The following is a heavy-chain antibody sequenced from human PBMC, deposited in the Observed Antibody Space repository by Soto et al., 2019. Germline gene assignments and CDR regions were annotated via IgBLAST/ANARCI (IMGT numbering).Heavy chain of an antibody. CDR2: IYHSGST. CDR3: ARDTASSWYDYYYYYGMDV. V-gene: IGHV4-4*02. J-gene: IGHJ6*02. Sequence: PSETLSLTCAVSGGSISSSNWWSWVRQPPGKGLEWIGEIYHSGSTNYNPSLKSRVTISVDKSKNQFSLKLSSVTAADTAVYYCARDTASSWYDYYYYYGMDVWGQGTTVTVSS. D-gene: IGHD6-13*01. CDR1: GGSISSSNW.